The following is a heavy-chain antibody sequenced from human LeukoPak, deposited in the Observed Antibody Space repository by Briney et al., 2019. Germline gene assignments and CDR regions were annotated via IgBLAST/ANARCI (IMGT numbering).Heavy chain of an antibody. J-gene: IGHJ5*02. V-gene: IGHV4-30-4*08. CDR2: IYYSGST. D-gene: IGHD4-11*01. CDR3: ARGSGDDYSLRFQWFDP. Sequence: SETLSLTCTVSGGSISSGDYYWSWIRQPPGRGLEWIGYIYYSGSTYYNPSLKSRVTISVDTSKNQFSLKLSSVTAADTAVYYCARGSGDDYSLRFQWFDPWGQGTLVTVSS. CDR1: GGSISSGDYY.